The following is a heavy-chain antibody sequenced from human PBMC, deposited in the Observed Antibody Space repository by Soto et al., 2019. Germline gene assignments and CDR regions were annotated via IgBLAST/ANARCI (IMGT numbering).Heavy chain of an antibody. CDR3: ASFLNIAAAGVDY. J-gene: IGHJ4*02. V-gene: IGHV4-39*01. CDR1: GGSISSSSYY. CDR2: IYYSGST. Sequence: SETLSLTCTVSGGSISSSSYYWGWIRQPPGKGLEWIGSIYYSGSTYYNPSLKSRVTISVDTSKNQFSLKLSSVTAADTAVYYCASFLNIAAAGVDYWGQGTLVTVSS. D-gene: IGHD6-13*01.